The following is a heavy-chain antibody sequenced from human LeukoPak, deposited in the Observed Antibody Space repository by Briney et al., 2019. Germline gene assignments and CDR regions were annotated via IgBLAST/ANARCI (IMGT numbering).Heavy chain of an antibody. J-gene: IGHJ6*02. Sequence: GGSLRLSCAASGFTFSSYNMHWVRQAPGKGLEWVSSISSSSTHIYYADFLKGRSTISRDNAKNSLYLQVNSLRAEDTSVYYCARSASSSWYGLDVRGQGTTVTVSS. CDR1: GFTFSSYN. V-gene: IGHV3-21*01. D-gene: IGHD6-13*01. CDR3: ARSASSSWYGLDV. CDR2: ISSSSTHI.